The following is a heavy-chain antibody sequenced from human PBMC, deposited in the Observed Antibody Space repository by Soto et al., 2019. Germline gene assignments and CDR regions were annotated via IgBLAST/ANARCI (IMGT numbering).Heavy chain of an antibody. CDR3: ARDLGVSSYYYGMDV. Sequence: GGSLRISFSASGFTFSIYGMSWFRQAPGKGLEWVANIRQDGSEKYYVDSVKGRFTISRDNAKNSLYLQMNSLRAEDTAVYYCARDLGVSSYYYGMDVWGQGTTVTVSS. J-gene: IGHJ6*02. CDR2: IRQDGSEK. CDR1: GFTFSIYG. V-gene: IGHV3-7*03.